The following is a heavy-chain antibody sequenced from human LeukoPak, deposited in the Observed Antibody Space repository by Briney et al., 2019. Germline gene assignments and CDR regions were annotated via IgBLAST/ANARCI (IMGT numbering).Heavy chain of an antibody. CDR1: GFTFSSYS. CDR3: ARDSSGSGWYGFLDY. CDR2: ISSSSSYI. J-gene: IGHJ4*02. Sequence: PGGSLRLSCAASGFTFSSYSMNWVRQAPGKGLEWVSSISSSSSYIYYADSVKGRFTISRDNAKNSLYLQMNRLTTEDTAVYHCARDSSGSGWYGFLDYWGQGTLVTVSS. D-gene: IGHD6-19*01. V-gene: IGHV3-21*01.